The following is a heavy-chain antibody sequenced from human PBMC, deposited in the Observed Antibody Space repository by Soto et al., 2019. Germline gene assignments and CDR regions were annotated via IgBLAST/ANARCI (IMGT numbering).Heavy chain of an antibody. D-gene: IGHD2-21*02. V-gene: IGHV1-2*02. CDR3: VYYCAKSNYGGDDYFPYGLDV. J-gene: IGHJ6*02. CDR2: INPKSGAT. CDR1: GYRFTGYG. Sequence: ASVKVSCQASGYRFTGYGLHWLRQAPGRGVQWMGWINPKSGATDYAQKFQGRGTMTREMSTNTVYLELSGLRSDDTADDTAVYYCAKSNYGGDDYFPYGLDVWGQGTTVTVSS.